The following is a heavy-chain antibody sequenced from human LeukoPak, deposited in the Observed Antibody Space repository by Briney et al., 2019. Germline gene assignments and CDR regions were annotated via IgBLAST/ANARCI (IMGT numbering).Heavy chain of an antibody. D-gene: IGHD3-22*01. Sequence: GXXLRLSCAASGFTFDDYAMHWVRQAAGKGLEWVSLISGDGGSTYYADSVKGRFTISRDNSKNSLYLQMNSLRTEDTALYYCAKDIDYYDSSGYFDYWGQGTLVTVSS. CDR2: ISGDGGST. CDR3: AKDIDYYDSSGYFDY. CDR1: GFTFDDYA. J-gene: IGHJ4*02. V-gene: IGHV3-43*02.